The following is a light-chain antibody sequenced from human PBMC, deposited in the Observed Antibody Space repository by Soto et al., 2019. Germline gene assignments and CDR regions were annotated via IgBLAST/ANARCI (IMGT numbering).Light chain of an antibody. CDR2: AAS. Sequence: DIQLTQSPYPLSASVGARAAITRLASQSISTYLNWYQQTPGKAPKVISYAASNLQSGVPPRCSGSGSGTDFTLTISSPQPEDVETYFCQQSYRTPITVGQGTRLEIK. CDR1: QSISTY. CDR3: QQSYRTPIT. J-gene: IGKJ5*01. V-gene: IGKV1-39*01.